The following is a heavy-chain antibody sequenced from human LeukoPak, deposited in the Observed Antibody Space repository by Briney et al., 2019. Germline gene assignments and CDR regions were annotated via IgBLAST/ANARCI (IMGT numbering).Heavy chain of an antibody. D-gene: IGHD3-3*01. CDR2: ISSSSSTI. CDR1: GFTFSSYS. V-gene: IGHV3-48*04. Sequence: GGSLRLSCAASGFTFSSYSMNWVRQAPGKGLEWVLYISSSSSTIYYADSVKGRFTISRDNAKNSLYLQMNSLRAEDTAVYYCARVITIFGVVIMGAFDIWGQGTMVTVSS. CDR3: ARVITIFGVVIMGAFDI. J-gene: IGHJ3*02.